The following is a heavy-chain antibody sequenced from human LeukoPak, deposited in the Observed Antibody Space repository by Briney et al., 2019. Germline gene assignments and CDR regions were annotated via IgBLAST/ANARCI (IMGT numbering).Heavy chain of an antibody. CDR2: ISGSGGST. J-gene: IGHJ4*02. V-gene: IGHV3-23*01. D-gene: IGHD4-17*01. Sequence: GGSLRLSCAASGFTFSSYAMSWVRQAPGKGLEWVSAISGSGGSTYCADSVKGRFTISRDNSKNTLYLQMNSLRAEDTAVYYCAKDIRSYGDYSGYWGQGTLVTVSS. CDR3: AKDIRSYGDYSGY. CDR1: GFTFSSYA.